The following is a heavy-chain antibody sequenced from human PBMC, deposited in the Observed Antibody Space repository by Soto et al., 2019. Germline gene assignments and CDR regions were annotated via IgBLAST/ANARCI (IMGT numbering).Heavy chain of an antibody. J-gene: IGHJ4*02. V-gene: IGHV4-30-4*01. CDR3: ARVVAAPSYFDS. D-gene: IGHD6-6*01. Sequence: QVQLQESGPGLVKPSQTLSLTCTVSSGSISSGVYYWSWIRQPPGEGLEWIGYIYYNGNTYYNPSLKSRLIISVDTSKMQFSLKLSSVTAADTAVYYCARVVAAPSYFDSWGQGALVTVSS. CDR1: SGSISSGVYY. CDR2: IYYNGNT.